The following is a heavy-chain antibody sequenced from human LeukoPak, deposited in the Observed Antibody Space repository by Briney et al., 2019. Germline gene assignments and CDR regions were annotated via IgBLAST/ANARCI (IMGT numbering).Heavy chain of an antibody. CDR1: GFIVRDKY. Sequence: GGSLRLSCAASGFIVRDKYMGWVRQAPWKGLEWVSVIYSSGSTYYADSVKGRFTISRDDSKNTLYLQMNSLRVEDTAVYYCARERNLDIAVAGTIFDYWGPGTLVTVSS. CDR3: ARERNLDIAVAGTIFDY. V-gene: IGHV3-66*01. CDR2: IYSSGST. D-gene: IGHD6-19*01. J-gene: IGHJ4*02.